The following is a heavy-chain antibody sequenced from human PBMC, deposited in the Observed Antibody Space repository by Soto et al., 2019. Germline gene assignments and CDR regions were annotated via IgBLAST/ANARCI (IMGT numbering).Heavy chain of an antibody. Sequence: SETLSLTCTVSGFSISSYYWSWIRQPPGKGLEWIGYIYYSGSTNYNPSLKSRVTISVDTSKNQFSLKLSSVTAADTAVYYCARNQLWFNYFDYWGQGTLVTVSS. CDR2: IYYSGST. J-gene: IGHJ4*02. CDR1: GFSISSYY. CDR3: ARNQLWFNYFDY. D-gene: IGHD5-18*01. V-gene: IGHV4-59*01.